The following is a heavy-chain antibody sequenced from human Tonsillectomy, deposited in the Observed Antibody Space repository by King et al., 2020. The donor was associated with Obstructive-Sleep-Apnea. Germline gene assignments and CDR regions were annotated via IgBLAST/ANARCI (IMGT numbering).Heavy chain of an antibody. D-gene: IGHD3-22*01. V-gene: IGHV3-48*04. CDR1: GFTFSSYG. J-gene: IGHJ4*02. CDR2: ISSSSSTI. CDR3: ARTLPLRDDSSGYYGVGLDY. Sequence: QLVQSGGGLVQPGGSLRLSCAASGFTFSSYGMNWVRQAPGKGLEWVSYISSSSSTIYYADSVKGGLTISRDNAKNSLYLQMNSLEAEDTAVYYFARTLPLRDDSSGYYGVGLDYWGQGSLVTVSS.